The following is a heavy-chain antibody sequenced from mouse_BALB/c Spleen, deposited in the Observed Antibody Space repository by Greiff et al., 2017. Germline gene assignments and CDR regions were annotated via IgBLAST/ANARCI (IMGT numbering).Heavy chain of an antibody. V-gene: IGHV5-17*02. J-gene: IGHJ3*01. CDR3: ARSGGYYGNGFAY. CDR2: ISSGSSTI. D-gene: IGHD2-1*01. CDR1: GFTFSSFG. Sequence: EVKLMESGGGLVQPGGSRKLSCAASGFTFSSFGMHWVRQAPEKGLEWVAYISSGSSTIYYADTVKGRFTISRDNPKNTLFLQMTSLRSEDTAMYYCARSGGYYGNGFAYWGQGTLVTVSA.